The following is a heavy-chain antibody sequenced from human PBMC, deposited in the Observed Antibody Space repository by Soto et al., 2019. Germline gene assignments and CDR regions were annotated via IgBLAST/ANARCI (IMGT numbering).Heavy chain of an antibody. CDR2: VYWNDDK. Sequence: QITLKESGPTLVKPTQTLTLTCTVSGFSLSTNGVGVGWIRQPPGKALEWLAIVYWNDDKRYSPSLESRLTIATDASKTQVGRRMTNVDPVDTATYYGAHRHFNKVAYFDYWGQGTLVTVSS. CDR3: AHRHFNKVAYFDY. J-gene: IGHJ4*02. CDR1: GFSLSTNGVG. V-gene: IGHV2-5*01.